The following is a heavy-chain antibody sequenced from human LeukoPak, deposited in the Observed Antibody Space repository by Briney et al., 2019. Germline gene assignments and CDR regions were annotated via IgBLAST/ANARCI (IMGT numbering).Heavy chain of an antibody. CDR2: ITGSGDST. CDR3: ARMRLWLTGYFDY. CDR1: GFTFSSYA. D-gene: IGHD5-18*01. Sequence: GGSLRLSCVASGFTFSSYAMSWVRQAPGVGLEWVSGITGSGDSTYYIDSVKGRFTVSRDNSRNTLYLQMNSLRAEDTAVYYCARMRLWLTGYFDYWGRGTLVTVSS. J-gene: IGHJ4*02. V-gene: IGHV3-23*01.